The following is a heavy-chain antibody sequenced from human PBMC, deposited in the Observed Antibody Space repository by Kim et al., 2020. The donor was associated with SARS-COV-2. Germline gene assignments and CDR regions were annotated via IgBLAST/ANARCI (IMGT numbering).Heavy chain of an antibody. V-gene: IGHV3-30*18. J-gene: IGHJ6*02. CDR2: ISYDGSNK. CDR3: AKDRSYYDSRVYYWYYSYYGMDV. Sequence: GGSLRLSCAASGFTFSSYGMHWVRQAPGKGLEWVAVISYDGSNKYYADSVKGRFTISRDNSKNTLYLQMNSLRAEDTAVYYCAKDRSYYDSRVYYWYYSYYGMDVGGQGTTVPVSS. D-gene: IGHD3-22*01. CDR1: GFTFSSYG.